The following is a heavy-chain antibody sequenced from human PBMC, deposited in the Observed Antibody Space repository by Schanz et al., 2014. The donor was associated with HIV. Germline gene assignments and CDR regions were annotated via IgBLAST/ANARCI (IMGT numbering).Heavy chain of an antibody. CDR1: GYTFVSYD. V-gene: IGHV1-8*01. Sequence: QVQLVQSGAEVKKPGASVRVSCKASGYTFVSYDINWIRQAPGQGPEWMGWVNPGSGHTGYAHKFQGRVTITRHTSTSTPYLELRRLTSEDTAVYFCARARTKIAGRPVGNWFDPWGQGPLVTVSS. J-gene: IGHJ5*02. CDR2: VNPGSGHT. CDR3: ARARTKIAGRPVGNWFDP. D-gene: IGHD6-6*01.